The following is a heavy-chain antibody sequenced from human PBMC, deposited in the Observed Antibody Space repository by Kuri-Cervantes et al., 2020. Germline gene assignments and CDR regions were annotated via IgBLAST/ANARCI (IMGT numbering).Heavy chain of an antibody. Sequence: GESLKISCAASGFTFSSYAMSWVRQAPGKGLEWVSSVAGGDGPTYTTFYTDSVKGRFTISRDNSKNTLYLQMNSLRAEDTAIYYCAKDGQWFGGSKANFDYWGQGTLVTVSS. CDR3: AKDGQWFGGSKANFDY. J-gene: IGHJ4*02. CDR2: VAGGDGPT. D-gene: IGHD2-15*01. V-gene: IGHV3-23*01. CDR1: GFTFSSYA.